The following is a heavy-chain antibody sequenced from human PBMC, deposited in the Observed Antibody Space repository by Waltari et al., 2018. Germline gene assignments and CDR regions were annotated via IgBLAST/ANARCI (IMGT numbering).Heavy chain of an antibody. J-gene: IGHJ4*02. CDR1: GYTFTSYD. V-gene: IGHV1-8*01. D-gene: IGHD3-9*01. CDR2: MNPNSGNT. Sequence: QVQLVQSGAEVKKPGASVKVSCKASGYTFTSYDINWVRQATGQGLEWMGWMNPNSGNTGYEQKFQGRVTMTRNTSISTAYMELSSLRSEDTAVYYCARVAGYDILTGSDYWGQGTLVTVSS. CDR3: ARVAGYDILTGSDY.